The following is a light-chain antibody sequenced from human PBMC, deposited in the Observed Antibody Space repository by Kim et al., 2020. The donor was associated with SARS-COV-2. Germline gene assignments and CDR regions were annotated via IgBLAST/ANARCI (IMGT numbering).Light chain of an antibody. CDR2: AAS. CDR3: QRYRSAPWT. V-gene: IGKV1-27*01. J-gene: IGKJ1*01. Sequence: GDKVSITCRSSQDISNFLAWYQQKPGKVPQLLIYAASVLQSGVPSRFSGSGSGTDFTLTINSLQPEDVATYYCQRYRSAPWTFGQGTKVDIK. CDR1: QDISNF.